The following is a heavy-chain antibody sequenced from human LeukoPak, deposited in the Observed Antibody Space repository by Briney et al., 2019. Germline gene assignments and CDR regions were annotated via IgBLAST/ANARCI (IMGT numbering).Heavy chain of an antibody. CDR3: ARDPAYGNSWHFDF. CDR2: IYTSGST. V-gene: IGHV4-61*02. Sequence: PSETLSLTCTVSGGSISSGSYYWSWIRQPAGKGLEWIGRIYTSGSTNYNPSLKSRVTISVDTSKNQFSLKLSSVTAADTAVYYCARDPAYGNSWHFDFWGQGTLVTVSS. J-gene: IGHJ4*02. CDR1: GGSISSGSYY. D-gene: IGHD6-13*01.